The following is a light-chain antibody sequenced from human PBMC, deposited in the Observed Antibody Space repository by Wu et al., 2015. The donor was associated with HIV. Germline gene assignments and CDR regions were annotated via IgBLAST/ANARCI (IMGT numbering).Light chain of an antibody. J-gene: IGKJ1*01. V-gene: IGKV3-11*01. CDR3: QHYYSWPRT. CDR1: QSVAYS. CDR2: DVS. Sequence: EIVLTQSPATLSFSPGETATLSCRASQSVAYSLAWYQHKPGQALRLLIHDVSSRATGIPTRFSGSGSGTDFTLTISSMQSEDFAVYYCQHYYSWPRTFGQGTKVEIK.